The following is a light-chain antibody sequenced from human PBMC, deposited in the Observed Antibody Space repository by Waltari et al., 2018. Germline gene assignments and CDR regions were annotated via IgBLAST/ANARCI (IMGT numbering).Light chain of an antibody. CDR3: QQYYSSPLT. CDR2: AAS. CDR1: EDIRGY. J-gene: IGKJ4*02. V-gene: IGKV1-8*01. Sequence: AIRMTQSPSSFSASTGDRVTITCRASEDIRGYLAWYQQKPGKAPKLLIYAASTLQSGGPSRFSGSGSGTDFTLTISCLQSDDFATYYCQQYYSSPLTFGGGTNMEIK.